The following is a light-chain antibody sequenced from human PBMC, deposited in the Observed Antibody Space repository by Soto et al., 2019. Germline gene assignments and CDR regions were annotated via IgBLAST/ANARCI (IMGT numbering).Light chain of an antibody. CDR1: RSVGNN. CDR2: AAS. J-gene: IGKJ1*01. CDR3: QQYGSIPWT. Sequence: EIVLTQSPATLSLSPGERATLSCRASRSVGNNLAWYQKKPGQAPDLLIYAASTRATGIPARFSGSGSGTDFTLTISRLEPEDFAVYYCQQYGSIPWTFGQGTKVDIK. V-gene: IGKV3-11*01.